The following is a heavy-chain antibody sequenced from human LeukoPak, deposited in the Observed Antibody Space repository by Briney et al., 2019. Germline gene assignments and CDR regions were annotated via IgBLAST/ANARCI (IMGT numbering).Heavy chain of an antibody. V-gene: IGHV4-34*01. CDR3: ARRRGSGSYDYYYGMDV. CDR1: GGSFSGYY. CDR2: INHSGST. D-gene: IGHD1-26*01. J-gene: IGHJ6*02. Sequence: SETLSLTCAVYGGSFSGYYWSWIRQPPGKGLEWIGEINHSGSTNYNPSLKSRFTISVDTSKNQFSLKLSSVTAADTAVYYCARRRGSGSYDYYYGMDVWGQGTTVTVSS.